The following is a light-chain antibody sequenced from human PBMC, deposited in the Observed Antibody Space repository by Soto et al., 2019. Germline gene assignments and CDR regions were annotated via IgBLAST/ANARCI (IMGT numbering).Light chain of an antibody. J-gene: IGKJ4*01. CDR2: DAS. V-gene: IGKV3-11*01. CDR1: QSVSSY. Sequence: EIVLTQSPATLSLSPGERATLSCRASQSVSSYLAWYQQKPGQAPRLLIYDASNRATGIPARFSGSGSGTDFTLTISSLEPEDFAVYYCQQFNKWPLTFGGGTKVDIK. CDR3: QQFNKWPLT.